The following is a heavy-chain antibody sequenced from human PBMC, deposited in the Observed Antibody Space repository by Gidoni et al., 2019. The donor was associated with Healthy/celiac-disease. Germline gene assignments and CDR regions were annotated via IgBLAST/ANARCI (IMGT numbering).Heavy chain of an antibody. CDR2: IIPIFGTA. D-gene: IGHD1-26*01. J-gene: IGHJ4*02. CDR3: ARLNSGYGYSGSYYLDY. CDR1: GGTFSSYA. V-gene: IGHV1-69*06. Sequence: QVQLVQSGAEVKRPGSSVNVSCKASGGTFSSYAISWVRQAPVQGLEWMGGIIPIFGTANYAQKFQGRVTITADKSTSTAYMELSSLRSEDTAVYYCARLNSGYGYSGSYYLDYWGQGTLVTVSS.